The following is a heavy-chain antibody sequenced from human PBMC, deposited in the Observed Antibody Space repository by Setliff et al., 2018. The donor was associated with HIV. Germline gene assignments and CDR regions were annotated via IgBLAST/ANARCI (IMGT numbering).Heavy chain of an antibody. Sequence: LSLTCTVSGGSISSHYWSWIRQPPGKGLEWIGYISYSGSTNYNPSLKSRVTISVDTSKNQFSLKLSSVTAADTAVYYCARDRSYYDSGGYYYAGWFDPWGQGTLVTVSS. CDR2: ISYSGST. CDR3: ARDRSYYDSGGYYYAGWFDP. CDR1: GGSISSHY. D-gene: IGHD3-22*01. J-gene: IGHJ5*02. V-gene: IGHV4-59*11.